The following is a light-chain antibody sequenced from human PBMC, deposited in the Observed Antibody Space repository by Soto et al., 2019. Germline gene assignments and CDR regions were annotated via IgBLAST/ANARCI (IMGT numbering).Light chain of an antibody. CDR1: SSDVGGYKY. J-gene: IGLJ2*01. Sequence: QSALTQPPSASGSPGQSVTISCTGTSSDVGGYKYVSWYQQHPGKAPKLMIYEVSQRPSGVHDRFSGSKSGNTASLTVSGLQAEDEADYYCSSYAGSNNLNVFGGGTKLTVL. V-gene: IGLV2-8*01. CDR3: SSYAGSNNLNV. CDR2: EVS.